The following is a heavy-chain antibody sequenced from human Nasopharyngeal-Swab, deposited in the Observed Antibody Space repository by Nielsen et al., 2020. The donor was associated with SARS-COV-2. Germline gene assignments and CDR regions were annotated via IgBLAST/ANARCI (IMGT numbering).Heavy chain of an antibody. D-gene: IGHD3-10*02. V-gene: IGHV3-7*01. CDR3: ARVGRLCSEFDY. CDR2: IKQDGSEK. CDR1: GFTFSSYW. Sequence: GESLKISCAASGFTFSSYWMSWVRQAPGKGLEWVANIKQDGSEKYYVDSVKGRFTISRDNAKNSLYLQMNSLRAEDTAVYYCARVGRLCSEFDYWGQGTLVTVSS. J-gene: IGHJ4*02.